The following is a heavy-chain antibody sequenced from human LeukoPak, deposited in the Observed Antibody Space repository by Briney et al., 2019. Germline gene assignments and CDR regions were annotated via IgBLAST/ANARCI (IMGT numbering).Heavy chain of an antibody. CDR2: INNDGSST. V-gene: IGHV3-74*01. D-gene: IGHD6-13*01. CDR1: GFTFSSYW. Sequence: GGSLRLSCAASGFTFSSYWMHWVRQAPGKGLMWVSRINNDGSSTSYADSVKGRFTISGDNAKNTPYLQMNSLRAEDTAVYYCARVAAAGTLDYWGQGSLVTVSS. J-gene: IGHJ4*02. CDR3: ARVAAAGTLDY.